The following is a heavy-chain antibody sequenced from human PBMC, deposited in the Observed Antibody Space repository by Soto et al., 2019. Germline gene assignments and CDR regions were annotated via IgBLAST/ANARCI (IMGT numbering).Heavy chain of an antibody. CDR1: GFTFSRYG. CDR3: ARDPGVTNYYFDY. Sequence: QVQLVESGGGVVQPGTSLRLSCAPSGFTFSRYGMHWVRQAPGKGLEWVAVIWYDGSKRYYADSVKGRFTISRDNSKNPLYLQMNSLRAEDTAVYYCARDPGVTNYYFDYWGQGTLVTVSS. CDR2: IWYDGSKR. D-gene: IGHD3-3*01. V-gene: IGHV3-33*01. J-gene: IGHJ4*02.